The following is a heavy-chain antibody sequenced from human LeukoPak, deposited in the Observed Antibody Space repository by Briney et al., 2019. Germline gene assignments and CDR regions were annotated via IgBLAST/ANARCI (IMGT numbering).Heavy chain of an antibody. CDR3: ARGACFDWLLVRHDAFDI. V-gene: IGHV4-59*01. D-gene: IGHD3-9*01. CDR2: IYYSGST. J-gene: IGHJ3*02. Sequence: SETLSLTCTVSGGSISSYYWSWIRQPPGKGLEWIGYIYYSGSTNYDPSLKSRVTISVDTSKNQFSLKLSSVTAADTAVYYCARGACFDWLLVRHDAFDIWGQGTMVTVSS. CDR1: GGSISSYY.